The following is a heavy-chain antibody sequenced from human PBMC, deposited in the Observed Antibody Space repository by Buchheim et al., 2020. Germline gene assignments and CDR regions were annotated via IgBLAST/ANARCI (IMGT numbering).Heavy chain of an antibody. J-gene: IGHJ6*02. CDR1: GFTFSSYS. D-gene: IGHD2-2*01. V-gene: IGHV3-48*01. CDR3: ARDDRGPVPAASYYYYGMDV. CDR2: ISSSSSTI. Sequence: EVQLVESGGGLVQPGGSLRLSCAASGFTFSSYSMNWVRQAPGKGLEWVSYISSSSSTIYYADSVKGRFTISRDNAKNSLYLQMNSLRAEDTAVYYCARDDRGPVPAASYYYYGMDVWGQGTT.